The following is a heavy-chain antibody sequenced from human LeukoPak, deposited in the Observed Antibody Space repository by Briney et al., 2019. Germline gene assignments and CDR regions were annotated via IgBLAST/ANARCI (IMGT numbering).Heavy chain of an antibody. Sequence: KPSETLSLTCTVSGGSISTHFWTWIRQPPGMGLEWIGYIYYTGSTNYNPSLKSRVTISVDTSKNQFSLKLSSVTAADTAVYYCARYQYYYYMDVWGKGTTVTVSS. CDR2: IYYTGST. D-gene: IGHD2-2*01. V-gene: IGHV4-59*08. J-gene: IGHJ6*03. CDR1: GGSISTHF. CDR3: ARYQYYYYMDV.